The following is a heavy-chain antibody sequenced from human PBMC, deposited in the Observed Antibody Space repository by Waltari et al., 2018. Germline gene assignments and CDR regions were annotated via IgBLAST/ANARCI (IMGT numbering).Heavy chain of an antibody. CDR3: ARGQYSSSWYGSVGVDY. J-gene: IGHJ4*02. CDR1: GYTFTSYD. Sequence: QVQLVQSGAEVKKPGASVKVSCKASGYTFTSYDINWVRQATGQGLEWMGWMKPNSGNTGYAQKFQGRVTMTRNTSISTAYMELSSLRSEDTAVYYCARGQYSSSWYGSVGVDYWGQGTLVTVSS. D-gene: IGHD6-13*01. V-gene: IGHV1-8*01. CDR2: MKPNSGNT.